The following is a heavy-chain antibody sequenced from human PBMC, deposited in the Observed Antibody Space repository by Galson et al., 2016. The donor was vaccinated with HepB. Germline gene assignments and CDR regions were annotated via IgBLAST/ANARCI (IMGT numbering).Heavy chain of an antibody. Sequence: SCKASGYTFTNYGISWVRQAPGQGLEWMGWISTYNGDTNYAQKLQGRVTMTTDTSTTTADMELRSLRSDDTAVYYCAGVSLTGTTGCYYYYGMDVWGQGTTVTVSS. V-gene: IGHV1-18*01. CDR2: ISTYNGDT. D-gene: IGHD4-17*01. J-gene: IGHJ6*02. CDR1: GYTFTNYG. CDR3: AGVSLTGTTGCYYYYGMDV.